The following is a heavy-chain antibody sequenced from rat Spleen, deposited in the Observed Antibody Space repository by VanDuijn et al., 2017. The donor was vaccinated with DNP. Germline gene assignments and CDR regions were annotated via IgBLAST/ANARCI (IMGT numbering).Heavy chain of an antibody. CDR2: ITYSGAT. CDR3: ARWYNYFDY. Sequence: EVQLQESGPGLVKPSQSLSLTCSVTGYSITSNYWAWIRKFPGNKMEWLGHITYSGATTYNPSLKGRASITRDTSKNQFFLRLNSVTAEDTATYYCARWYNYFDYWGQGVMVTVSS. D-gene: IGHD1-5*01. J-gene: IGHJ2*01. CDR1: GYSITSNY. V-gene: IGHV3-1*01.